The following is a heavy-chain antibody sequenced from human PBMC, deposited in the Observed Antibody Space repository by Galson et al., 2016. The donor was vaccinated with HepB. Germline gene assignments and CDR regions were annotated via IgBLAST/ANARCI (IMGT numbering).Heavy chain of an antibody. V-gene: IGHV3-64D*06. D-gene: IGHD2-15*01. CDR2: INSNGGNT. Sequence: SLRLSCAASGFNFRTYGMHWVRQAPGKGLEYVSNINSNGGNTYYADSVKGRFIISRDNSKNTLYLQMSSLRADDTAVYYCVTDPYCSGGSCRDDWGQGTLVTVSS. J-gene: IGHJ4*02. CDR3: VTDPYCSGGSCRDD. CDR1: GFNFRTYG.